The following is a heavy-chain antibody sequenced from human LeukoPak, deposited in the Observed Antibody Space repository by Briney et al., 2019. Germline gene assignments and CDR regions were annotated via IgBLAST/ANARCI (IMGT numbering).Heavy chain of an antibody. Sequence: GGSLRLSCAASGFTVSSNYMGWVRQAPGKGLEWVSVIYSGGSTYYADSVKGRFTISRDNSKNTLYLQMNSLRAEDTAVYYCARDRLSSSSWYAPFDYWGQGTLVTVSS. CDR1: GFTVSSNY. CDR2: IYSGGST. J-gene: IGHJ4*02. D-gene: IGHD6-13*01. CDR3: ARDRLSSSSWYAPFDY. V-gene: IGHV3-66*02.